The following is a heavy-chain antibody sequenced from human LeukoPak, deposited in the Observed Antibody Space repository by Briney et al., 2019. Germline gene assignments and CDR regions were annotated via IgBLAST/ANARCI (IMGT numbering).Heavy chain of an antibody. CDR2: ISYDGSNK. D-gene: IGHD6-19*01. CDR3: AKDLRIAVAGIDY. V-gene: IGHV3-30*18. CDR1: GFTFSSYG. Sequence: PGGSLRLSCAASGFTFSSYGMHWVRQAPGKGLEWVAVISYDGSNKYYADSVKGRFTISRDNSKNTLYLQMNSLRAEDTAVYYCAKDLRIAVAGIDYWGQGTLVTVSS. J-gene: IGHJ4*02.